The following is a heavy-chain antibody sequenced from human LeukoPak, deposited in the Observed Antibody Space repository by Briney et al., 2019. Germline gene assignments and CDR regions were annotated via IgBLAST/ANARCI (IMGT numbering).Heavy chain of an antibody. J-gene: IGHJ4*02. D-gene: IGHD5-24*01. CDR1: GGSMDRLP. CDR3: AKSYIGKDGYSYFEY. V-gene: IGHV4-4*07. CDR2: IYTYGTS. Sequence: SETLSLTCTVSGGSMDRLPWNWIRQPAGKGLEWIGRIYTYGTSSYNPSLKSLVSMSVDTSKNQFSLKVNSVTAADTAVYYCAKSYIGKDGYSYFEYWGQGIPVTVSS.